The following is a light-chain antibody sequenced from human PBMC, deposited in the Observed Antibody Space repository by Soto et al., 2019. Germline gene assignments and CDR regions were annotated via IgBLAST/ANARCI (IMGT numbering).Light chain of an antibody. V-gene: IGKV3-20*01. Sequence: EVVLTQSPGTLSLSPGERATLSCRASQGVTTAYLAWYQHKPGQAPRLLIYVASNRATGIPDRFSGSGSGTDFTLTISRLQPDDFVVYSCQQYGASPLFTFGPGTKVDIK. J-gene: IGKJ3*01. CDR1: QGVTTAY. CDR3: QQYGASPLFT. CDR2: VAS.